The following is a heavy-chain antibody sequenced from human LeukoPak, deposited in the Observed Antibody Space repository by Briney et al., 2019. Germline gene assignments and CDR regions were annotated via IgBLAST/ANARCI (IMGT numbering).Heavy chain of an antibody. CDR2: IGTAGDT. CDR1: GFTFSSYD. CDR3: ARVLAVAGNYYYYGMDV. D-gene: IGHD6-19*01. J-gene: IGHJ6*02. V-gene: IGHV3-13*01. Sequence: GGSLRLSCAASGFTFSSYDMHWVRQATGKGLEWVSAIGTAGDTYYPGSVKGRFTISRENAKNSLYLQMNSLRAGDTAVYYCARVLAVAGNYYYYGMDVWGQGTTVTVSS.